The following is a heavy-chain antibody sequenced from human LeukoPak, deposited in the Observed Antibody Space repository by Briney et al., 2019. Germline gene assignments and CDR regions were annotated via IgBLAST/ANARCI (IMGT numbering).Heavy chain of an antibody. V-gene: IGHV3-30*04. D-gene: IGHD3-10*01. CDR3: TRDPLNYYGSGSSDY. Sequence: GGSLRLSCAASGFTFSSYAMYWVRQAPGKGLEWVAVISYDGSDKFYADSVKGRFTISRDSSKNTLYLQMNSLRPEDTAVYYCTRDPLNYYGSGSSDYWGQGTLVTVSS. CDR1: GFTFSSYA. CDR2: ISYDGSDK. J-gene: IGHJ4*02.